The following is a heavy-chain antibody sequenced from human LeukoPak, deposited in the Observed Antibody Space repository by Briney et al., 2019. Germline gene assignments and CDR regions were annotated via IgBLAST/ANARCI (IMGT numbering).Heavy chain of an antibody. Sequence: ASVKASCKASGYTFTGYYMHWVRQAPGQGLEWMGWINPNSGGTNYAQKFQGRVTMTRDTSISTAYMELSRLRSDDTAVYYCARGTLVATDLWFDPWGQGTLVTVSS. D-gene: IGHD5-12*01. CDR3: ARGTLVATDLWFDP. V-gene: IGHV1-2*02. CDR1: GYTFTGYY. CDR2: INPNSGGT. J-gene: IGHJ5*02.